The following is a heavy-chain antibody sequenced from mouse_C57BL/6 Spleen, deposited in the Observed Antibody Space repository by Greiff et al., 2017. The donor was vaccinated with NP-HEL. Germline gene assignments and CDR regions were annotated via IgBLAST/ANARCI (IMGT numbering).Heavy chain of an antibody. CDR1: GYSFTSYY. Sequence: QVQLQQSGPELVKPGASVKISCKASGYSFTSYYIHWVKQRPGQGLEWIGWIYPGSGNTKYNEKFKGKATLTADTSSSTAYMQLSSLTSEDSAVYYCARATGGGFDYWGQGTTLAVSS. V-gene: IGHV1-66*01. J-gene: IGHJ2*01. CDR2: IYPGSGNT. D-gene: IGHD4-1*02. CDR3: ARATGGGFDY.